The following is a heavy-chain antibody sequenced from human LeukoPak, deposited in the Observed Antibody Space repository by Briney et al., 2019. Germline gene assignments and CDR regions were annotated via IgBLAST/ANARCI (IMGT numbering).Heavy chain of an antibody. CDR3: AREAYLVFYSGSHRNYFDY. J-gene: IGHJ4*02. CDR1: GYTFTSYA. CDR2: INAGNGNT. V-gene: IGHV1-3*01. Sequence: ASVKVSCKASGYTFTSYAMHWVRQAPGQRLEWMGWINAGNGNTKYSQKFQGRVTITRDTSASTAYMELSSLRAEDTAVYYCAREAYLVFYSGSHRNYFDYWGQGTLVTVSS. D-gene: IGHD1-26*01.